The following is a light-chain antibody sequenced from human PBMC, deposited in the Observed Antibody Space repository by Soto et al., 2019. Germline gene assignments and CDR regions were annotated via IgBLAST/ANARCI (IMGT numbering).Light chain of an antibody. CDR1: QSISSW. CDR2: DVS. J-gene: IGKJ1*01. CDR3: QQYNHYWT. Sequence: DIQMTQSPSTLSASVGDRVTITCRASQSISSWLAWYQQKPGKAPKLLIYDVSTLESGVPSRFSGSGSGTEFTLTISSLQPDDFATYYCQQYNHYWTFGQGTKVDIK. V-gene: IGKV1-5*01.